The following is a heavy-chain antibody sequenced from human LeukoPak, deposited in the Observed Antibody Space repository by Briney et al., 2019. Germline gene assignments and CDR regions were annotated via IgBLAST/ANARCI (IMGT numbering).Heavy chain of an antibody. CDR1: GGSFSGYY. V-gene: IGHV4-34*01. D-gene: IGHD5-12*01. Sequence: TSETLSLTCAVYGGSFSGYYWSWIRQPSGKGLEWIGEINHSGSTNYNPSLKSRVTISADTSKNQFSLKLNSLTTADTAVYYCTRGAGWLTDYWGQGILVTVSS. CDR2: INHSGST. CDR3: TRGAGWLTDY. J-gene: IGHJ4*02.